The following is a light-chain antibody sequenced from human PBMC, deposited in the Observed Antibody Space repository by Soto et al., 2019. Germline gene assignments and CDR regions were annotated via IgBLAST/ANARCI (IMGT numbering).Light chain of an antibody. CDR3: QQYENYWT. CDR2: AAS. CDR1: QGINNW. J-gene: IGKJ1*01. Sequence: DIQMTQNPSSVSASEGDRVTITCRASQGINNWLAWYQQKPGKAPKLLIYAASSLQSGVPSRFSGSGSGTEFSLTISNLQPDDCATYYCQQYENYWTFGQVTNVDI. V-gene: IGKV1-12*01.